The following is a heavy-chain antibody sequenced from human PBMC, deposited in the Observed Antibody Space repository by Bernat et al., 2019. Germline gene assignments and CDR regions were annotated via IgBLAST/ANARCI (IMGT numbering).Heavy chain of an antibody. J-gene: IGHJ4*02. CDR2: MWHDGSKK. CDR3: ARAIGQNGNDYRDL. D-gene: IGHD5-12*01. V-gene: IGHV3-33*01. Sequence: QVQLVESGGGVVQPGRSLRLSCVASGFTFHFYGMHWVRQAPGRGLEWVAVMWHDGSKKYYADFVKGRFTISRDNSENTVYLQMNSLRADDTAVYYCARAIGQNGNDYRDLWGQGTLVTVS. CDR1: GFTFHFYG.